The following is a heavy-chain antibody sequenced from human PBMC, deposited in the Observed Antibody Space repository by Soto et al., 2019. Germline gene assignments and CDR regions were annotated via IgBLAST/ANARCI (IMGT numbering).Heavy chain of an antibody. CDR1: GYTFSSYG. J-gene: IGHJ6*02. CDR2: ISAYDGYT. D-gene: IGHD6-19*01. V-gene: IGHV1-18*01. Sequence: QVQLVQSGAEVKKPGASVKVSCKASGYTFSSYGINWVRQAPGQGLEWLGWISAYDGYTNYAQILQGRVSMTTDTSTKTAYMELRSLRSDDTGVYYCARGGYYDSSGSRNYHSYGMSVWCQGTSVPVSS. CDR3: ARGGYYDSSGSRNYHSYGMSV.